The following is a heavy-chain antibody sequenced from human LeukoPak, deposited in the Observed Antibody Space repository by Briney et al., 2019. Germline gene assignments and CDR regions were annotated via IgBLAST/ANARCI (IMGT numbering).Heavy chain of an antibody. Sequence: PSETLSLTCAVYGGSFSGYYWSWIRQPPGKGLEWIGEINHSGSTNYNPSLKSRVTISVDTSKNQFSLKLSSVTAADTAVYYCARRNYDFWSGYYSYYYCYGMDVWGQGTTVTVSS. D-gene: IGHD3-3*01. V-gene: IGHV4-34*01. CDR2: INHSGST. CDR1: GGSFSGYY. CDR3: ARRNYDFWSGYYSYYYCYGMDV. J-gene: IGHJ6*02.